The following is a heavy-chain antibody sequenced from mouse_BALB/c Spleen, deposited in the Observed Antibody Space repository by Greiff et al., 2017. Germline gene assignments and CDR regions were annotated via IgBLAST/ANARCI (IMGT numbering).Heavy chain of an antibody. D-gene: IGHD2-3*01. CDR2: IWSGGST. Sequence: QVQLKESGPGLVQPSQSLSITCTVSGFSLTSYGVHWVRQSPGKGLEWLGVIWSGGSTDYNAAFISRLSISKDNSKSQVFFKMNSLQANDTAIYYCARRDDGYCWFAYWGQGTLVTVSA. CDR1: GFSLTSYG. V-gene: IGHV2-2*02. J-gene: IGHJ3*01. CDR3: ARRDDGYCWFAY.